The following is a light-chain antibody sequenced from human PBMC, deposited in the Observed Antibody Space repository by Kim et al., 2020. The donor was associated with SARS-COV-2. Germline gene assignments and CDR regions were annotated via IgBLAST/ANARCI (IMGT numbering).Light chain of an antibody. V-gene: IGKV3-20*01. CDR2: GAS. CDR3: HQYGRSLLT. Sequence: EIVLTQSPDTLSLSPGERATLSCRASQSIRSSSLAWYQQRPGQAPRLLIYGASSRATGIPDRFSGSESGTDFILTISRLEPEDFAVYYCHQYGRSLLTFGGGTKVDIK. J-gene: IGKJ4*01. CDR1: QSIRSSS.